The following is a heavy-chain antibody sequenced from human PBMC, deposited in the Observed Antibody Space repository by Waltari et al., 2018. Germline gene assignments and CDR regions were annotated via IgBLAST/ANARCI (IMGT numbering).Heavy chain of an antibody. CDR1: GYTFTGSY. J-gene: IGHJ5*02. V-gene: IGHV1-2*06. CDR2: INPNSGGT. D-gene: IGHD5-12*01. CDR3: ARALSGYESA. Sequence: QVQLVQSGAEVKNPGASVKVSCKASGYTFTGSYMHWVRQAPGQGLEWMGRINPNSGGTNFAQKFQDRVTMTRDTSISTAYMELSGLRSDDTAMYYCARALSGYESAWGQGTLVIVSS.